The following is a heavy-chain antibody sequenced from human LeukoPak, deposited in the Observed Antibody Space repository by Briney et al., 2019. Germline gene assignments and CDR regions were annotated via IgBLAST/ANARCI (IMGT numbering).Heavy chain of an antibody. CDR1: GGTFSSYA. J-gene: IGHJ4*02. V-gene: IGHV1-69*05. CDR2: IIPIFGTA. CDR3: ANEPSIAAAGSDY. Sequence: ASVKVSCKASGGTFSSYAISWVRQAPGQGLEWMGRIIPIFGTANYAQKFQGRVTITTDESTSTAYMELSSLRSEDTAVSYCANEPSIAAAGSDYWGQGTLVTVSS. D-gene: IGHD6-13*01.